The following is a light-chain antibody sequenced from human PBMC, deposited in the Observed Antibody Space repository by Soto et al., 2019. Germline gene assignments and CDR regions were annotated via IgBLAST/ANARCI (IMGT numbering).Light chain of an antibody. CDR3: LQRSDWRT. CDR2: DAS. V-gene: IGKV3D-20*02. CDR1: QSVSSSY. Sequence: EIVMTQSPATLSASPGERATFSCRASQSVSSSYLAWYQQKPGQAPRPLIYDASNRATGIPARFSGSGSGTDFTLTISRLEPEDFAVYYCLQRSDWRTFGRGTKVDIK. J-gene: IGKJ1*01.